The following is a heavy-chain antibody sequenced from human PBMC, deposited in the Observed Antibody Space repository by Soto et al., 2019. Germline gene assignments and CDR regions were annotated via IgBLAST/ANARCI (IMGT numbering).Heavy chain of an antibody. CDR3: ARDGDYYDSSGYPNWFDP. V-gene: IGHV1-46*01. CDR1: GYTFTIYY. J-gene: IGHJ5*02. CDR2: INPSGGST. D-gene: IGHD3-22*01. Sequence: GASVKVSCTASGYTFTIYYMHWVRQAPGRGLEWMGIINPSGGSTSYAQKFQGRVTMTRDTSTSTVYMELSSLRSEDTAVYYCARDGDYYDSSGYPNWFDPWGQGTLVTVSS.